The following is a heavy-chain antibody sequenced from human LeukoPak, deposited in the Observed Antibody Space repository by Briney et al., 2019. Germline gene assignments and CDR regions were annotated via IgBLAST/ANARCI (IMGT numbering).Heavy chain of an antibody. J-gene: IGHJ4*02. CDR2: IYTSGST. V-gene: IGHV4-4*07. CDR1: GGSISSYY. Sequence: SETLSLTCTVSGGSISSYYWSWIRQPAGKGLEWIGRIYTSGSTNYNPSLKSRVTMSVDTSKNQFSLKLSSVTAADTAVYYCARGAVEGVGAIALDYWGQGTLVTVSS. D-gene: IGHD1-26*01. CDR3: ARGAVEGVGAIALDY.